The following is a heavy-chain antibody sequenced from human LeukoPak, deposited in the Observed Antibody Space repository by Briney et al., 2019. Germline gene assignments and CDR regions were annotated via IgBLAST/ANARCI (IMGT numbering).Heavy chain of an antibody. CDR2: IDTSTGNP. D-gene: IGHD6-13*01. CDR3: ARDNYGAEEGIGSSLVWFDP. V-gene: IGHV7-4-1*02. CDR1: GGTFSSYA. J-gene: IGHJ5*02. Sequence: GASVKVSCKASGGTFSSYAISWVRQAPGQGLEWMGWIDTSTGNPTYAQGFTEQFVFSLDTSVSTAYLQISSLKTEDTAVYYCARDNYGAEEGIGSSLVWFDPWGQGTLVTVSS.